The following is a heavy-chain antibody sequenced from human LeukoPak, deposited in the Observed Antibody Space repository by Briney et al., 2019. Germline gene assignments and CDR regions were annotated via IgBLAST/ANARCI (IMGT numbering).Heavy chain of an antibody. V-gene: IGHV1-69*01. CDR1: GGTFSSYA. CDR2: IIPIFGTA. CDR3: AREGAGEWAFDI. J-gene: IGHJ3*02. Sequence: SVKVSCKASGGTFSSYAISWVRQAPGQGLEWMGGIIPIFGTANYAQKFQGRVTITADESTGTAYMELSSLRSEDTAVYYCAREGAGEWAFDIWGQGTMVTVSS. D-gene: IGHD7-27*01.